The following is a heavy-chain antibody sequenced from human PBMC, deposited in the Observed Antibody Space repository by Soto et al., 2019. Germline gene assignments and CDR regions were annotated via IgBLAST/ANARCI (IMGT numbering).Heavy chain of an antibody. CDR1: GFSFTSYW. V-gene: IGHV5-51*01. D-gene: IGHD2-2*01. J-gene: IGHJ6*02. CDR2: IYPGDSDT. Sequence: GESLKISCKASGFSFTSYWIGWVRQVPGKGLEWMGIIYPGDSDTRYSPSFQGQVTISVDKSISTAYLQWSSLKASDTAMYYCARQLKGCGSTSCFNYFYYGLDVWGRGTTVTVSS. CDR3: ARQLKGCGSTSCFNYFYYGLDV.